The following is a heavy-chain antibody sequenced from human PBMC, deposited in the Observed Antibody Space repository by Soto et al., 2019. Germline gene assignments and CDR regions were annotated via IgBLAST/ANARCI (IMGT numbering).Heavy chain of an antibody. CDR1: GFRFSDYG. V-gene: IGHV3-30*03. D-gene: IGHD5-12*01. CDR3: ARGDKARDGSDL. J-gene: IGHJ4*02. CDR2: ISYDGSYE. Sequence: QVRLEESGGGVVKPGGSLRLSCAASGFRFSDYGMHWVRQAPGKGLGWVAVISYDGSYEYYADSVKGRFTISRDNSKNTVFLQMTSVREEDTAVFYCARGDKARDGSDLWGLGTLVTVSS.